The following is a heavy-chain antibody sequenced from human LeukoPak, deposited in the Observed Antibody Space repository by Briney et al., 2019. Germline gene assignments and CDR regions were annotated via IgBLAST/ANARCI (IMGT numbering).Heavy chain of an antibody. Sequence: SETLSLTCTVSGGSISSGSYYWSWIRQPAGKGLEWIGRIYTSGSTNYNPSLKSRVTISVDTSKNQFSLKLSSVTAADTAVYYCARGEEYGEANWFDPWGQGTLVTVSS. J-gene: IGHJ5*02. D-gene: IGHD4-17*01. V-gene: IGHV4-61*02. CDR3: ARGEEYGEANWFDP. CDR2: IYTSGST. CDR1: GGSISSGSYY.